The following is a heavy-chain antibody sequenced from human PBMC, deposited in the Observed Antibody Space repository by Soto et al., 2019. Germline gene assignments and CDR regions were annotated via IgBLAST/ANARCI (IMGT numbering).Heavy chain of an antibody. CDR3: AKAHRDLRSSPKGGYYYGMDV. CDR1: GFTFSSYA. J-gene: IGHJ6*02. D-gene: IGHD6-6*01. CDR2: ISGSGGST. Sequence: GGSLRLSCAASGFTFSSYAMSWVRQAPGKGLEWVSAISGSGGSTYYADSVKGRFTISRDNSKNTLYLQMNSLRAEDTAVYYCAKAHRDLRSSPKGGYYYGMDVWGQGTTVTVSS. V-gene: IGHV3-23*01.